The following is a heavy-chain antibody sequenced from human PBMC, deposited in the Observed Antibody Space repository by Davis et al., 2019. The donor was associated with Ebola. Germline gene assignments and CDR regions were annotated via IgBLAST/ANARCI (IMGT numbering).Heavy chain of an antibody. D-gene: IGHD2-2*01. CDR1: GFTFSSYS. CDR2: ISSSSSYI. Sequence: GESLKISCAASGFTFSSYSMNWVRQAPGKGLEWVSSISSSSSYIYYADSVKGRFTISRDNSKNTLYLQMNSLRAEDTAVYYCAKIPTSWYVGNNWFDPWGQGTLVTVSS. J-gene: IGHJ5*02. V-gene: IGHV3-21*04. CDR3: AKIPTSWYVGNNWFDP.